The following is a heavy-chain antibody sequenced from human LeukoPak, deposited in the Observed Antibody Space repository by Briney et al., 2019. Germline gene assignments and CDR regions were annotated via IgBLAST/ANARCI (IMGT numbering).Heavy chain of an antibody. V-gene: IGHV5-51*01. D-gene: IGHD6-13*01. Sequence: GESLKISCKGSGYSFTSYWIGWVRQMPGKGLEWMGIIYPGDSDTRYSPSFQGQVTISADKSISTAYLQWSSLKASDTAVYYCARHLPQDGSWYWFDPWGQGTLVTVSS. CDR2: IYPGDSDT. CDR1: GYSFTSYW. J-gene: IGHJ5*02. CDR3: ARHLPQDGSWYWFDP.